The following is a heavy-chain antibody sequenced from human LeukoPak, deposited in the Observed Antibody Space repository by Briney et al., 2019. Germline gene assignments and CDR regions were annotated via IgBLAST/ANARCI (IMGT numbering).Heavy chain of an antibody. D-gene: IGHD2-2*01. Sequence: EASVKVSCKASGGTFSSYAISWVRQAPGQGLEWMGGIIPIFGTANYAQKFQGRVTITTDESTSTAYMELSSLRSEDTAVYYCARTLCSSTSCYSRFDPWGQGTLVTVSS. V-gene: IGHV1-69*05. CDR1: GGTFSSYA. CDR3: ARTLCSSTSCYSRFDP. CDR2: IIPIFGTA. J-gene: IGHJ5*02.